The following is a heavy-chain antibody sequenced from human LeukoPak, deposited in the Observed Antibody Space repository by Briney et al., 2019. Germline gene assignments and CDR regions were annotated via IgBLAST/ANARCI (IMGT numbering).Heavy chain of an antibody. J-gene: IGHJ6*02. CDR2: ISYDGSNK. Sequence: PGGSLRLSCAASGFTFSSYAMHWVRQAPGKGLEWVAVISYDGSNKYYADSVKGRFTISRDNSKNTLYLQMNSLRAEDAAVYYCARGKVVVGVTYYYYGMDVWGQGTTVTVSS. V-gene: IGHV3-30-3*01. CDR1: GFTFSSYA. D-gene: IGHD2-15*01. CDR3: ARGKVVVGVTYYYYGMDV.